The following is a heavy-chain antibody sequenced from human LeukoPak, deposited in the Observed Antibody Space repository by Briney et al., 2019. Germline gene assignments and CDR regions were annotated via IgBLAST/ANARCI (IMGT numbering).Heavy chain of an antibody. D-gene: IGHD6-19*01. Sequence: SETLSLTCAVYGGSFSGYYWSWIRQPPGKGLEWIGEINHSGSTNYNPSLMSRVTISVDTSKNQFSLKLSSVTAADTAVYYCARGVSSGHTYYFDYWGQGTLVTVSS. V-gene: IGHV4-34*01. J-gene: IGHJ4*02. CDR1: GGSFSGYY. CDR3: ARGVSSGHTYYFDY. CDR2: INHSGST.